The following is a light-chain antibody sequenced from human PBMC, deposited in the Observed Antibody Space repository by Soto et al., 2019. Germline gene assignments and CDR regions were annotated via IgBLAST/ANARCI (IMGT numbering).Light chain of an antibody. CDR2: PVT. Sequence: QSVLTQPASVSGSPGQSITISCTGTSSDIGHYDYVSWYQQHPGKAPKLIIYPVTYRPTGVSNRCSRSKSGNSASLTISGLQADDEADYYCCSLTTSHTYVFGSETKVTVL. CDR1: SSDIGHYDY. J-gene: IGLJ1*01. V-gene: IGLV2-14*03. CDR3: CSLTTSHTYV.